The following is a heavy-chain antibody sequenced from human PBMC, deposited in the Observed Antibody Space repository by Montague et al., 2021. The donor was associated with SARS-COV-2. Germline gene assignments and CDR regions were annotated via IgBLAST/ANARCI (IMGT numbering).Heavy chain of an antibody. CDR3: ARHYSATLPAVY. V-gene: IGHV4-59*08. Sequence: SETLSLTCTVSGGSISSFYWSWFRQPPGKGLELIGYIPDSGSTNYNPSLTSRVTMSVDTSKNQFSLKVNSVTAADTAAYYCARHYSATLPAVYWGQGTLVTVSS. J-gene: IGHJ4*02. CDR2: IPDSGST. D-gene: IGHD2-15*01. CDR1: GGSISSFY.